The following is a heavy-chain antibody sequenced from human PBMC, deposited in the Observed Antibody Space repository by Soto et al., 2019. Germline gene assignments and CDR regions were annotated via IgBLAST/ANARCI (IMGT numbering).Heavy chain of an antibody. CDR2: ITSTSSTK. D-gene: IGHD3-10*01. CDR3: ATRITMVRGPYYYYAMDV. CDR1: GFTFSSHT. Sequence: PGGSLRLSCAASGFTFSSHTMNWVRQAPGKGLEWISYITSTSSTKNYADSVKGRFTISRDNANNSLYLQMNSLRDEDTAVYYCATRITMVRGPYYYYAMDVWGQGTTVTVSS. V-gene: IGHV3-48*02. J-gene: IGHJ6*02.